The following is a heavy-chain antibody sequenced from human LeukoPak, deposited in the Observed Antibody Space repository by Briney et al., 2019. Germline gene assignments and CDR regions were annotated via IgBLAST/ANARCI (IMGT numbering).Heavy chain of an antibody. Sequence: SETLSLTCTVSGISINSHYWSWIRQPPGKGLEWIGFIYDSGSANYRSSLESRVTMTLDTSRNQFSLKLNSVTAADTAVYYCARVLQNYYHLDVWGKGTTVTVSS. D-gene: IGHD3-3*01. V-gene: IGHV4-59*11. CDR1: GISINSHY. J-gene: IGHJ6*03. CDR3: ARVLQNYYHLDV. CDR2: IYDSGSA.